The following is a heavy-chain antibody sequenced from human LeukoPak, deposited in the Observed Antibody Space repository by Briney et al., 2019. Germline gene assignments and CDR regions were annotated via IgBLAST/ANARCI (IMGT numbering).Heavy chain of an antibody. CDR2: INPGGSSI. Sequence: PGRSLRLSCAASGFTFSSYWMHWVRQVPGKGLVWVARINPGGSSITYADSVKGRFTISRDNAKNTLYLQMDSLRAEDTGVYYCARASGLDFDYWGQGTLVTVSS. D-gene: IGHD3/OR15-3a*01. V-gene: IGHV3-74*01. CDR3: ARASGLDFDY. CDR1: GFTFSSYW. J-gene: IGHJ4*02.